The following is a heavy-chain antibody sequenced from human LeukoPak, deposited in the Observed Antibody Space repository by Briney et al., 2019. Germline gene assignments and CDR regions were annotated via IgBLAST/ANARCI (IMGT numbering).Heavy chain of an antibody. CDR3: AKTSLGYCSGGSCLLPFDY. CDR1: GFTFSSHG. Sequence: GGSLRLSCAASGFTFSSHGMHWVRQAPGKGLEWVAFIRYDGSNKYYADSVKGRFTISRDNSKNTLYLQMNSLRAEDTAVYYCAKTSLGYCSGGSCLLPFDYWGQGTLVTVSS. CDR2: IRYDGSNK. D-gene: IGHD2-15*01. J-gene: IGHJ4*02. V-gene: IGHV3-30*02.